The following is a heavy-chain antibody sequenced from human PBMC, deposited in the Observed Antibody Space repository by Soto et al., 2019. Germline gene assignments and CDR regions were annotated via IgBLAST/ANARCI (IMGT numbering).Heavy chain of an antibody. CDR2: ISSRGGT. Sequence: SETLSLTCTVSGGSISRYYWSWIRQPPGRGREWIGYISSRGGTNYNPSHKSRVTISVDPSTNQFSLKLSSVTAADTAVYYCAIRLKYGSRTSPWDYWGPGTPVT. CDR3: AIRLKYGSRTSPWDY. J-gene: IGHJ4*02. CDR1: GGSISRYY. V-gene: IGHV4-59*01. D-gene: IGHD3-10*01.